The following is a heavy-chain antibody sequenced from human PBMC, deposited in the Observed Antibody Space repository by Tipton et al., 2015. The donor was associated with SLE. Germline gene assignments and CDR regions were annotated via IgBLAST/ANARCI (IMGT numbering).Heavy chain of an antibody. CDR3: ASRNYYDSSGYRYNWFDP. Sequence: SLRLSCAASGFTFSSYAMSWVRQAPGKGLEWVSVISGSGGSTYYADSVKGRFTISRDNAKNSLYLQMNSLRAEDTAVYYCASRNYYDSSGYRYNWFDPWGQGTLVTVSS. CDR1: GFTFSSYA. J-gene: IGHJ5*02. D-gene: IGHD3-22*01. V-gene: IGHV3-23*01. CDR2: ISGSGGST.